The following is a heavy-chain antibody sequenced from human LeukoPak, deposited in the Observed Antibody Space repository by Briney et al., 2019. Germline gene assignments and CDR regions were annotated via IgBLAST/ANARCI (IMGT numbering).Heavy chain of an antibody. CDR1: GFTFRTYA. CDR3: AQESGYSGNGPDY. V-gene: IGHV3-23*01. CDR2: VSGSGGST. D-gene: IGHD5-12*01. J-gene: IGHJ4*02. Sequence: GGSLRLSCAASGFTFRTYAMSWVRQGPGKGLEWVSVVSGSGGSTYYADSVKGRFTISRDNSKNTLYLQMNSLRAEDTAVYYCAQESGYSGNGPDYWGQGTLVTVSS.